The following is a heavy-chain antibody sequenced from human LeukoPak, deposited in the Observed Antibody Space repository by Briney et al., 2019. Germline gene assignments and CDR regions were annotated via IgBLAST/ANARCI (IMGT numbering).Heavy chain of an antibody. CDR2: IYYSGST. CDR3: ARAKIAVADELHFDY. Sequence: SETLSLTCTVSGGSISSSSYYWGWIRQPPGKGLEWIGSIYYSGSTYYNPSLKSRVTISVDTSENQFSLKLSSVTAADTAVYYCARAKIAVADELHFDYWGQGTLVTVSS. D-gene: IGHD6-19*01. J-gene: IGHJ4*02. CDR1: GGSISSSSYY. V-gene: IGHV4-39*07.